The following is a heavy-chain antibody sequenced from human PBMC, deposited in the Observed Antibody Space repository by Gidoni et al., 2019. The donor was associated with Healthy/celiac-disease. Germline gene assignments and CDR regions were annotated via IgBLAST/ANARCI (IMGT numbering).Heavy chain of an antibody. Sequence: VQLQQWGAGLLKPSETLSLTCAVYGGSFSAYYWTWIRQPPGKGLEWIGEIYPSGSPHYNPSLKSRVTIAVDTSKNQFSLKLTTVTAADTAVYYCARGLVDCSGGSCHNWFDPWGQGTLVTVSS. CDR2: IYPSGSP. D-gene: IGHD2-15*01. J-gene: IGHJ5*02. CDR3: ARGLVDCSGGSCHNWFDP. V-gene: IGHV4-34*01. CDR1: GGSFSAYY.